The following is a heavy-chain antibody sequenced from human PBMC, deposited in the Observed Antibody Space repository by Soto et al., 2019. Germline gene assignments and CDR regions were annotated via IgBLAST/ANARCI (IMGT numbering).Heavy chain of an antibody. CDR2: ISYDGSNK. V-gene: IGHV3-30-3*01. J-gene: IGHJ6*02. Sequence: GGSLRLSCAASGFTFSSYAMHWVRQAPGKGLEWVAVISYDGSNKYYADSVKGRFTISRDNSKNMLYLQMNSLRAEDTAVYYCARRDRYYGSGVYGMDVWGQGTTVTVSS. D-gene: IGHD3-10*01. CDR3: ARRDRYYGSGVYGMDV. CDR1: GFTFSSYA.